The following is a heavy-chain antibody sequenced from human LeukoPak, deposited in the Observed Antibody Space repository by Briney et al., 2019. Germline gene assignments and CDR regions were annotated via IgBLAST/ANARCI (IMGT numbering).Heavy chain of an antibody. Sequence: GGSLRLSCAASGFTFSSYWMSWVRQAPGKGLEWVANIKQDGSEKYYVDSVKGRFTISRDNAKNSLYLQMNSLRAEDTAVYYCASDPRLLWFGELSNGAYYFDYWGQGTLVTVSS. CDR3: ASDPRLLWFGELSNGAYYFDY. V-gene: IGHV3-7*01. J-gene: IGHJ4*02. CDR1: GFTFSSYW. D-gene: IGHD3-10*01. CDR2: IKQDGSEK.